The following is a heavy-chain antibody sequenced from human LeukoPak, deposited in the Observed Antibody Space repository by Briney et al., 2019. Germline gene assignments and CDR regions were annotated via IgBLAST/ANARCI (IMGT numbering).Heavy chain of an antibody. Sequence: ASVKVSCKASGYTFTGYYMHWVRQAPGQGLEWMGWINPNSGGTNYAQKFQGTVTMTRDTSISTAYMELSRLRSDDTAVYYCALGPYSSGWSTRLFDYWGQGTLVTVSS. CDR1: GYTFTGYY. J-gene: IGHJ4*02. CDR3: ALGPYSSGWSTRLFDY. V-gene: IGHV1-2*02. D-gene: IGHD6-19*01. CDR2: INPNSGGT.